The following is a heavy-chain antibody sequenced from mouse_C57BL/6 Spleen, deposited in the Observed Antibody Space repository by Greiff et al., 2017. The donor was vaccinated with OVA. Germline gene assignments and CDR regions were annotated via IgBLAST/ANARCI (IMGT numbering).Heavy chain of an antibody. CDR2: ISSGGDYI. D-gene: IGHD6-1*01. V-gene: IGHV5-9-1*02. Sequence: EVHLVESGEGLVKPGGSLKLSCAASGFTFSSYAMSWVRQTPEKRLEWVAYISSGGDYIYYADNVKGRFTISRDNAKNTLYLQMSSLKSEDTAMYYCTRDLPSSGAMDYWGQGTSVTVSS. CDR1: GFTFSSYA. J-gene: IGHJ4*01. CDR3: TRDLPSSGAMDY.